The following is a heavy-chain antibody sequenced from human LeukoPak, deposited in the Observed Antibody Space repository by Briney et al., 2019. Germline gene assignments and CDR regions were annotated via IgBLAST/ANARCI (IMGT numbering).Heavy chain of an antibody. V-gene: IGHV4-39*01. CDR2: IYYSGST. D-gene: IGHD3-22*01. J-gene: IGHJ1*01. CDR3: ARRRYYDSTGYLD. CDR1: GGSISSSSYY. Sequence: SETLSLTCTVSGGSISSSSYYWGWIRQPPGKGLEWIGSIYYSGSTYYNPSLKSRVTISVDTSKNQFSLKLSSVTAADTAVYYCARRRYYDSTGYLDWGQGTLVTVSS.